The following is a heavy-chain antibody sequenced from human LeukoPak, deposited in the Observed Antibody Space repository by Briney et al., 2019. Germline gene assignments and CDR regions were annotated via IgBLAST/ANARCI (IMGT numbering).Heavy chain of an antibody. J-gene: IGHJ6*02. CDR2: VNPNGGGT. CDR1: GYTFAAYY. V-gene: IGHV1-2*04. D-gene: IGHD2-21*01. Sequence: ASVKVSCRTSGYTFAAYYIHWVRQAPGQGLEWMGWVNPNGGGTNYAQKFKDWLTMTRDTSISTVYMELSSLESDDTAVYFCAREGVGGAYAMDVRGQGTTVTVSS. CDR3: AREGVGGAYAMDV.